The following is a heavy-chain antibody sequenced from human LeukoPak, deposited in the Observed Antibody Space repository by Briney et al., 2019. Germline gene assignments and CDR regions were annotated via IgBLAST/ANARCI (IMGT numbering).Heavy chain of an antibody. CDR2: ISGSGGST. CDR3: AKGRRGSSTSCATY. CDR1: GFTFSTYW. D-gene: IGHD2-2*01. J-gene: IGHJ4*02. Sequence: GGSLRLSCAASGFTFSTYWMSWVRQAPGKGLEWVSAISGSGGSTYYADSVKGRFTISRDNSKNTLYLQMNSLRAEDTAVYYCAKGRRGSSTSCATYWGQGTLVTVSS. V-gene: IGHV3-23*01.